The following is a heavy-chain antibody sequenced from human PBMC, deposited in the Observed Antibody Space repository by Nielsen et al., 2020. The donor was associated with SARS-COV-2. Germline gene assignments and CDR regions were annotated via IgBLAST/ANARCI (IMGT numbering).Heavy chain of an antibody. Sequence: GESLKISCAASGFTFSDYYMSWIRQAPGKGLEWVSYISSSGSTIYYADSVKGRFTISRDNAKNSLYLQMNSLRAEDTAVYYCAKALGARYAGYWGQGTLVTVSS. J-gene: IGHJ4*02. D-gene: IGHD1-26*01. V-gene: IGHV3-11*01. CDR1: GFTFSDYY. CDR2: ISSSGSTI. CDR3: AKALGARYAGY.